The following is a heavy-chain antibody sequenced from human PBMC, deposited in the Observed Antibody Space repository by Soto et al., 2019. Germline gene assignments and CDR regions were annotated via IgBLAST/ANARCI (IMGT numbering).Heavy chain of an antibody. D-gene: IGHD7-27*01. V-gene: IGHV1-8*02. Sequence: QVQLVQSGAEVKKPGASVKVSCKASGYTFTNNGVNWVRQATGRGLEWMGWMNASTGETGYTEKFQGRLAMTRDTSITTAYMELTSLTSEDTALYYCTRAGDSGDWIANWGQGTLVTVSS. CDR1: GYTFTNNG. J-gene: IGHJ4*02. CDR3: TRAGDSGDWIAN. CDR2: MNASTGET.